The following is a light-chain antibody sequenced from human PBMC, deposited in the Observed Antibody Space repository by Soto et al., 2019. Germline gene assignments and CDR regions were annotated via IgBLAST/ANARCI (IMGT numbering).Light chain of an antibody. CDR3: LQDHAYPRA. CDR2: AAS. J-gene: IGKJ5*01. Sequence: AIQMTQSPSSLSASVGDRVTITFRASPGIRNDLGWYQQKPGKAPKPLIYAASSLETGVRSRFSGSSSGTDFPLTISSLHLYDIATDYCLQDHAYPRAFGQGT. CDR1: PGIRND. V-gene: IGKV1-6*01.